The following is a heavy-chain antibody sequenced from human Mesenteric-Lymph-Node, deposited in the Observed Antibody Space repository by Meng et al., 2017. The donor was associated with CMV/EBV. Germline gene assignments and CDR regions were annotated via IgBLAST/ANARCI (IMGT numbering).Heavy chain of an antibody. Sequence: GESLKISCAASRFSFSSHWMHWVRQSPGKGLGWVSRIHPVGTNTIYADSVKGRFTISRDNAKNTLYLQINSLRAEEAAIYFCARGGYCSDGSCNPDPFDYTGLDLWGQGTTVTVSS. V-gene: IGHV3-74*01. CDR1: RFSFSSHW. J-gene: IGHJ6*02. D-gene: IGHD2-15*01. CDR2: IHPVGTNT. CDR3: ARGGYCSDGSCNPDPFDYTGLDL.